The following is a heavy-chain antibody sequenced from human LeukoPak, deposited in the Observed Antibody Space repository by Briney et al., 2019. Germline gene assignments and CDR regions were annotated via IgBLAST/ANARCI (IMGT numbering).Heavy chain of an antibody. CDR3: AKSDYYDSSGHPSSFDY. J-gene: IGHJ4*02. CDR2: ISAGGGDT. D-gene: IGHD3-22*01. Sequence: PGGSLRLSCAASGFTFRYYAISWVRQAPGKGLEWVSAISAGGGDTYYADSVKGRFTISRDNPKNTLYLQMNSLRAEDTAIYYCAKSDYYDSSGHPSSFDYWGQGTLVTVSS. CDR1: GFTFRYYA. V-gene: IGHV3-23*01.